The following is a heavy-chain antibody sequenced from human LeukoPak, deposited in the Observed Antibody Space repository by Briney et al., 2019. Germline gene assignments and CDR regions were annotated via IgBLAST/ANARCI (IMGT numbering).Heavy chain of an antibody. D-gene: IGHD1-20*01. J-gene: IGHJ6*02. Sequence: VASVKVSCKASGYTFTSYGISWVRQAPGQGLEWMGWISAYNGNTNYAQKLQGRVTMTTDTSTSTAYMELRSLRSDDTAVYYCARLYNWNANYYYGMDVWGQGTTVTVSS. V-gene: IGHV1-18*01. CDR3: ARLYNWNANYYYGMDV. CDR2: ISAYNGNT. CDR1: GYTFTSYG.